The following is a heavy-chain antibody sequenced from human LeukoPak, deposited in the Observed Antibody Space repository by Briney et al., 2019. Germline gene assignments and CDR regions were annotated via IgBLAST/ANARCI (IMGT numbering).Heavy chain of an antibody. D-gene: IGHD3-16*01. V-gene: IGHV1-2*02. J-gene: IGHJ4*02. CDR2: INSNTGAT. CDR3: VRDVTRGGF. CDR1: GFTFTDYY. Sequence: ASVKVSCKASGFTFTDYYMHWARQAPGQGLEWMGWINSNTGATNYAQNFQGRVTMARDTSISIAYMDLSRLTSDDTAMYYCVRDVTRGGFWGQGTLVTVSS.